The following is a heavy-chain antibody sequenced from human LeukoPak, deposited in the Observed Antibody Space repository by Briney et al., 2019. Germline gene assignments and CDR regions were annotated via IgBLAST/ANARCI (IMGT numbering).Heavy chain of an antibody. V-gene: IGHV3-74*01. CDR2: INEDVTTI. J-gene: IGHJ4*02. CDR1: GFAFSAYW. CDR3: VRDLILVWTPGDDFDF. Sequence: QLGGSLRLSCAASGFAFSAYWMHWVRQAPGKGLEWVSRINEDVTTITYADSVKGRFIISRDNSKKSLYLQMNNLRAEDTAVYYCVRDLILVWTPGDDFDFWGQGTLVIVSS. D-gene: IGHD3-16*01.